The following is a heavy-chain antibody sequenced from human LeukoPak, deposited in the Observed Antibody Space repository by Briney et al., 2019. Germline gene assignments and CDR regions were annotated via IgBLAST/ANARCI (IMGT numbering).Heavy chain of an antibody. J-gene: IGHJ4*02. CDR2: IRYDGSNK. CDR1: GFTFSSYG. CDR3: AKDRFAYYDILTGSPDY. V-gene: IGHV3-30*02. Sequence: PGGSLRLSCAASGFTFSSYGMHWVRQAPGKGLEWVAFIRYDGSNKYYADSVKGRFTISRDNSKNTLYLQMNSLRAEDTAVYYCAKDRFAYYDILTGSPDYWGQGTLVTVSS. D-gene: IGHD3-9*01.